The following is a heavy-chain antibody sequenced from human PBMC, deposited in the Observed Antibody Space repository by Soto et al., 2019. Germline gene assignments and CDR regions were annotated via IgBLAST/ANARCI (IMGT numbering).Heavy chain of an antibody. V-gene: IGHV1-69*02. CDR3: ARVPTVTTNAFDI. D-gene: IGHD4-17*01. Sequence: GASVKDSCKASGGTFSSYTISWVRQAPGQGLEWMGRIIPILGIANYAQKFQGRVTITADKSTSTAYMELSSLRSEDTAVYYCARVPTVTTNAFDIWGQGTMVTVS. J-gene: IGHJ3*02. CDR2: IIPILGIA. CDR1: GGTFSSYT.